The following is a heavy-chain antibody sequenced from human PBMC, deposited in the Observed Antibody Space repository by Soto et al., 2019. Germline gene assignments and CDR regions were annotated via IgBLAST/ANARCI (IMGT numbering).Heavy chain of an antibody. Sequence: ASVKVSCKASGGTFSSYAISWLRQAPGQGLEWMGGIIPIFGTANYAQKFQGRVTITADESTSTAYMELSSLRSEDTAVYYCARAARGVVVPAAENWFDPWGQGTLVTVSS. CDR2: IIPIFGTA. CDR3: ARAARGVVVPAAENWFDP. V-gene: IGHV1-69*13. D-gene: IGHD2-2*01. J-gene: IGHJ5*02. CDR1: GGTFSSYA.